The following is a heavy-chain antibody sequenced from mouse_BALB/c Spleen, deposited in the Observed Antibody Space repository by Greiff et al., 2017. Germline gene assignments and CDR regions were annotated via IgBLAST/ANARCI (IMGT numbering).Heavy chain of an antibody. V-gene: IGHV5-9*03. CDR2: ISSGGGNT. CDR1: GFTFSSYT. J-gene: IGHJ2*01. D-gene: IGHD2-1*01. CDR3: ARYGGNYAFDY. Sequence: EVKVVESGGGLVKPGGSLKLSCAASGFTFSSYTMSWVRQTPEKRLEWVATISSGGGNTYYPDSVKGRFTISRDNAKNNLYLQMSSLRSEDTALYYCARYGGNYAFDYWGQGTTLTVSS.